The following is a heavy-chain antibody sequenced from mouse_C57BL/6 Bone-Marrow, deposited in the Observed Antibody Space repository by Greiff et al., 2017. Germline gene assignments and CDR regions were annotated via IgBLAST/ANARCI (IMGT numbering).Heavy chain of an antibody. J-gene: IGHJ2*01. CDR2: IYPGDGDT. Sequence: VQLQQSGPELVKPGASVKISCKASGYAFSSSWMNWVKQRPGKGLEWIGRIYPGDGDTNYNGKFKGKATLTADKSSSTAYMQLSSLTSEDSAVYFCARELRYPGYYFDYWGQGTTLTVSS. CDR3: ARELRYPGYYFDY. V-gene: IGHV1-82*01. CDR1: GYAFSSSW. D-gene: IGHD1-1*01.